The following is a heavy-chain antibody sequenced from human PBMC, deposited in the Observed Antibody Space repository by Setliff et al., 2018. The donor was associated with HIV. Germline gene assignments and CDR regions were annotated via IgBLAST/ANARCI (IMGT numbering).Heavy chain of an antibody. D-gene: IGHD3-3*01. V-gene: IGHV4-59*11. Sequence: SETLSLTCTVSGGSISSHCWSWIRQSPGKALEWIGYIYASGSIIYNPSLKSRVTMSVATSKNQFSLKLNSVTTADTAVYYCAPGEGVASTYYHDWGQGTQVTVSS. CDR3: APGEGVASTYYHD. J-gene: IGHJ4*01. CDR1: GGSISSHC. CDR2: IYASGSI.